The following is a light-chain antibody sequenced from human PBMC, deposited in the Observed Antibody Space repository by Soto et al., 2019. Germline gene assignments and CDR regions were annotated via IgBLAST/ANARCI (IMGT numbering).Light chain of an antibody. CDR2: RNN. CDR3: ATWDDSLSGWV. CDR1: SSNIGSNY. V-gene: IGLV1-47*01. J-gene: IGLJ3*02. Sequence: QSVLTQPPSASGTPGQSVTISCSGSSSNIGSNYVYWYQQLPGTAPKLLIYRNNQRPSGVPDRFSGSKSGTSASLAISGLRSYDEADYYCATWDDSLSGWVFGGGTKVTVL.